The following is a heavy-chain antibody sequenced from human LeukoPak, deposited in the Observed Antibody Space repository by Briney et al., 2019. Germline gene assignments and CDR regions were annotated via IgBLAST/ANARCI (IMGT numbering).Heavy chain of an antibody. CDR3: ARHRIIVVVPAAIGWFDP. D-gene: IGHD2-2*01. CDR1: GYSISSGYY. V-gene: IGHV4-38-2*01. Sequence: SETLSLTCAVSGYSISSGYYWGWIRQPPGKGLEWIGSTYHSGSTYYNPSLKSRVTISVDTSKNQFSLKLSSVTAADTAVYYCARHRIIVVVPAAIGWFDPWGQGTLVTVSS. J-gene: IGHJ5*02. CDR2: TYHSGST.